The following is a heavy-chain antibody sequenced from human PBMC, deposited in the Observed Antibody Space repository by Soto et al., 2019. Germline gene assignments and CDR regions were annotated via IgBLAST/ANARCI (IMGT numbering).Heavy chain of an antibody. CDR1: GGSISSDASF. D-gene: IGHD2-15*01. CDR3: ARGGASSKWFDP. CDR2: ISYSGTT. J-gene: IGHJ5*02. Sequence: QVQLQESGPGLVKPSQTLSLTCTVSGGSISSDASFWSWIRQLPGKGREWIAFISYSGTTSYNPSLRSRVTVSADTSKSQFSLNLSSVTAADTAVYYCARGGASSKWFDPWGQGTLVTVSS. V-gene: IGHV4-31*03.